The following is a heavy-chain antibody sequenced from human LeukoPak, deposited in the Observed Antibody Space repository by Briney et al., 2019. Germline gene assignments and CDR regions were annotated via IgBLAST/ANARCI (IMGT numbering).Heavy chain of an antibody. CDR3: AKDRWTTLPAYFDY. CDR2: IYSTGST. Sequence: GGSLRLSCAASGFTVVINHMSWVRQAPGKGLEWVSVIYSTGSTSYTDSVKGRFTISRDNSKNTLYLQMNSLRVEDTAVYYCAKDRWTTLPAYFDYWGQGTLVTVSS. V-gene: IGHV3-53*01. D-gene: IGHD2-15*01. CDR1: GFTVVINH. J-gene: IGHJ4*02.